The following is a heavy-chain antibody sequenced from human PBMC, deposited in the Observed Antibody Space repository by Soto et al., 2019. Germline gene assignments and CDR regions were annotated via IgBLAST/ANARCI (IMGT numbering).Heavy chain of an antibody. J-gene: IGHJ4*02. CDR3: ARESSSSCHDY. CDR1: GGTFSSYA. Sequence: GASVKVSCKASGGTFSSYAISWVRQAPGQGLEWMGWISAYNGNTNYAQKLQGRVTMTTDTSTSTAYMELRSPRSDDTAVYYCARESSSSCHDYWGQGTLVTVSS. D-gene: IGHD6-13*01. V-gene: IGHV1-18*01. CDR2: ISAYNGNT.